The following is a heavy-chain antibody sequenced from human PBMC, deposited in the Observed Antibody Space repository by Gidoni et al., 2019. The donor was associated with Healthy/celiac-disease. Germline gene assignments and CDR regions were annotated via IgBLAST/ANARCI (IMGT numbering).Heavy chain of an antibody. V-gene: IGHV3-21*01. D-gene: IGHD3-16*01. CDR2: ISRSSSYI. CDR1: GFTFSSDS. Sequence: EVQLVESGGGLVKPGGSLRLSCAASGFTFSSDSMNWVRQAPGKGLEWVSSISRSSSYIYYADSVKGRFTISRDNDKNSLYLQMNSLRAEDTDVYYCARGQSRGDRYYYYYYGMDVWGQGTTVTVSS. CDR3: ARGQSRGDRYYYYYYGMDV. J-gene: IGHJ6*02.